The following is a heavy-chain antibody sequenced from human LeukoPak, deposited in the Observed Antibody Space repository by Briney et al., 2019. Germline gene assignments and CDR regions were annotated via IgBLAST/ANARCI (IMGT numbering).Heavy chain of an antibody. Sequence: SETLSHTCAVYGGSFSGYYWSWIRQPPGKGLEWIGEINHSGSTNYNPSLKSRVTISVDTSKNQFSLKLSSVTAADTAVYYCARGSGYWGQGTLVTVSS. V-gene: IGHV4-34*01. CDR3: ARGSGY. J-gene: IGHJ4*02. CDR1: GGSFSGYY. CDR2: INHSGST. D-gene: IGHD1-26*01.